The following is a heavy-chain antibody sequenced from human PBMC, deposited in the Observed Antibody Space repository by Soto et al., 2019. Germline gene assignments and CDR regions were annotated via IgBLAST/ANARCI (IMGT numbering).Heavy chain of an antibody. V-gene: IGHV1-24*01. CDR3: ASREIAAAGTSFDY. J-gene: IGHJ4*02. CDR2: FDPEDGET. D-gene: IGHD6-13*01. CDR1: GYTLNDLP. Sequence: ASVKVSCKVSGYTLNDLPMHWVRQAPGKGLEWMGGFDPEDGETIYAQKFQGRVTMTEDTSTDTAYMELSSLRSEDTAVYYCASREIAAAGTSFDYSGQGTLVTVSS.